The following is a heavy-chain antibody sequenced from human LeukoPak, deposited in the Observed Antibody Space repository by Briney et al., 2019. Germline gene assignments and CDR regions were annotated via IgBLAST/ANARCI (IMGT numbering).Heavy chain of an antibody. Sequence: PSETLSLTCAVSGGSFSTYYWSWIRQSPGKGLEWIGFIYYTGTTNYNPSLKSRVTISVDTSKNQFSLKLSSVTAADTAVYYCARAGANGIEAAGSLRYWGQGTLLTVSS. J-gene: IGHJ4*02. CDR3: ARAGANGIEAAGSLRY. V-gene: IGHV4-59*01. CDR2: IYYTGTT. D-gene: IGHD6-13*01. CDR1: GGSFSTYY.